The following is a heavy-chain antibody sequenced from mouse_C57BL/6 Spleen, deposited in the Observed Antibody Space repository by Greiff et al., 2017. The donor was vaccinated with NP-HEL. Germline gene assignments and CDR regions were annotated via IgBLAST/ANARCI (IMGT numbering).Heavy chain of an antibody. J-gene: IGHJ2*01. CDR2: IFPGSGST. CDR3: ASQGNYYGSRRDFDY. D-gene: IGHD1-1*01. V-gene: IGHV1-75*01. CDR1: GYTFTDYY. Sequence: QVQLKESGPELVKPGASVKISCKASGYTFTDYYINWVKQRPGQGLEWIGWIFPGSGSTYYNEKFKGKATLTVDKSSSTAYMLLSSLTSEDSAVYFCASQGNYYGSRRDFDYWGQGTTLTVSS.